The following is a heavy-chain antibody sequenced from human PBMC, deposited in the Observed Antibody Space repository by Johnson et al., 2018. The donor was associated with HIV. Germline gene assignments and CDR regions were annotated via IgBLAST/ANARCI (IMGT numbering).Heavy chain of an antibody. D-gene: IGHD3-3*01. Sequence: VQLVESGGGLVQPGGSLRLSCAASGFTFNNAWMSWVRQAPGKGLEWVGRIKSKTDGGTTDYAAPVKGRFTISRDDSKNRLHLQMNSLKTEDTAVYYCTTGLTIFGVVILDAFDVWGQGTMVTVSS. CDR2: IKSKTDGGTT. CDR3: TTGLTIFGVVILDAFDV. CDR1: GFTFNNAW. J-gene: IGHJ3*01. V-gene: IGHV3-15*01.